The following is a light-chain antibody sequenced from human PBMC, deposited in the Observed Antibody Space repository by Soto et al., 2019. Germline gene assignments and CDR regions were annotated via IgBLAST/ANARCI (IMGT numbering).Light chain of an antibody. CDR2: VAS. CDR1: QSVNSN. Sequence: IVMTQSPATLSVSPGERATLSCRASQSVNSNLAWYQQKPGQTPKLLIYVASTRATGIPARFSGSGSETEFTLTISSLQSEDFAIYYCQQYNVCPLTFGGGTKVEFK. V-gene: IGKV3-15*01. CDR3: QQYNVCPLT. J-gene: IGKJ4*01.